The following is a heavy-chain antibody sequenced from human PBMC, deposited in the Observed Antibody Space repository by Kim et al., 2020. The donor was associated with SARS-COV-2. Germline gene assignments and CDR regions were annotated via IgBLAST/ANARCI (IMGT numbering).Heavy chain of an antibody. CDR2: MNPNSGNT. V-gene: IGHV1-8*01. CDR3: ARVKGVVPAATYYY. D-gene: IGHD2-2*01. J-gene: IGHJ4*02. CDR1: GYTFTSYD. Sequence: ASVKVSCKASGYTFTSYDINWVRQATGQGLEWMGWMNPNSGNTGYAQKFQGRVTMTRNTSISTAYMELSSLRSEDTAVYYCARVKGVVPAATYYYWGQGTLVTVSS.